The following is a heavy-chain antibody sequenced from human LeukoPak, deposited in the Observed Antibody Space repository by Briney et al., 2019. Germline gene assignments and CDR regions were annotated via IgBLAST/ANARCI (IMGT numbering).Heavy chain of an antibody. CDR1: GGSISSSSYY. D-gene: IGHD3-10*01. J-gene: IGHJ4*02. Sequence: SETLSLTCTVSGGSISSSSYYWGWIRQPPGKGLEWIGSIYYSGSTYYNPSLKSRVTISVDTSKNQFSLKLSSVTAADTAVYYCARAPPDYGSGSARYFDYWGQGTLVTVSS. V-gene: IGHV4-39*01. CDR2: IYYSGST. CDR3: ARAPPDYGSGSARYFDY.